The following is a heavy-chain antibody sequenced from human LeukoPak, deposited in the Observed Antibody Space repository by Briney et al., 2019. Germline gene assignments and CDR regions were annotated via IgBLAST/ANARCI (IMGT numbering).Heavy chain of an antibody. V-gene: IGHV3-23*01. D-gene: IGHD6-19*01. CDR3: AKDRLGSSGWYFDY. J-gene: IGHJ4*02. CDR1: GFTFSSYG. Sequence: PGGSLRLSCAASGFTFSSYGMSWVGQAPGKGREWGSAISGSGGSTYYADSVKGRFTISRDNSKNTLYLQMNSLRAEDTAVYYCAKDRLGSSGWYFDYWGQGTLVTVSS. CDR2: ISGSGGST.